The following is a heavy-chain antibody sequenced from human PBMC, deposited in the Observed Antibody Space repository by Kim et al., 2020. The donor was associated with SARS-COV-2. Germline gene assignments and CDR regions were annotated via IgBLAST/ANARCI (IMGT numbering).Heavy chain of an antibody. CDR3: ARSNYDFWSGYYGFDY. Sequence: SETLSLTCTVSGGSISSYYWSWIRQPPGKGLEWIGYIYYSGSTNYNPSLKSRVTISVDTSKNQFSLKLSSVTAADTAVYYCARSNYDFWSGYYGFDYWG. CDR2: IYYSGST. CDR1: GGSISSYY. V-gene: IGHV4-59*13. J-gene: IGHJ4*01. D-gene: IGHD3-3*01.